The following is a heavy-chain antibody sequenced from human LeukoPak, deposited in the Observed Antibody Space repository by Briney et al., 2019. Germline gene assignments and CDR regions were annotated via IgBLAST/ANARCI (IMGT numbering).Heavy chain of an antibody. J-gene: IGHJ5*02. CDR3: IRPSPGYSYGQA. D-gene: IGHD5-18*01. CDR1: GFTFSGSA. CDR2: IRSKANSYAT. V-gene: IGHV3-73*01. Sequence: GGSLKLSCAASGFTFSGSAMHWVRQASGKGLEWVGRIRSKANSYATAYAASVKGRFTISRDDSKNTAYLQMNSLKTEDTAVYYCIRPSPGYSYGQAWGQGTLVTVSS.